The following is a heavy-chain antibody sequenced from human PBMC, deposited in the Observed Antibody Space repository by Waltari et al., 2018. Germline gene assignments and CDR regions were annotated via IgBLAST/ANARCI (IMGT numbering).Heavy chain of an antibody. CDR1: GYSFTSHW. J-gene: IGHJ4*02. D-gene: IGHD2-2*01. CDR2: IDPSDSFR. V-gene: IGHV5-10-1*01. CDR3: VRHRTTYPLEIDY. Sequence: EVQLVQSGAAVKKPEASLRMSCEGSGYSFTSHWISWVRQRPGKGLEWVGRIDPSDSFRNYGPAFEGHVTISVDQSLRTAYLQWDSLKASDTAIYYCVRHRTTYPLEIDYWGQGTLVTVSS.